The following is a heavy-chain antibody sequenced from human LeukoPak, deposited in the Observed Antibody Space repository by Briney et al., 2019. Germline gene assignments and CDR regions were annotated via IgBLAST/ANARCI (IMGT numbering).Heavy chain of an antibody. CDR1: GGSISSYY. CDR2: IYYSGST. V-gene: IGHV4-59*12. Sequence: TPSETLSLTCTVSGGSISSYYWSWIRQPPGKGLEWIGYIYYSGSTNYNPSLKSRVTISVDTSKNQFSLKLSSVTAADTAVYYCARDGGVAPHNWFDPWGQGTLVTVSS. D-gene: IGHD2-8*02. CDR3: ARDGGVAPHNWFDP. J-gene: IGHJ5*02.